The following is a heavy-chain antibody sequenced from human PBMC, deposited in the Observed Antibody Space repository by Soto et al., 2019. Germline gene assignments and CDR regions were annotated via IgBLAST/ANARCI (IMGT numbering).Heavy chain of an antibody. CDR2: IKQDGSEK. CDR3: ARDQLVAGTPGVDY. Sequence: EVQLVESGGGLVQPGGSLRLSCAASGFTFSSYWMSWVRQAPWKGLEWVANIKQDGSEKYYVDSVKGRFTISRDNAKNSLYLQRNSLRAEDTAVDDCARDQLVAGTPGVDYWGQGTLVTVSS. V-gene: IGHV3-7*01. D-gene: IGHD6-19*01. J-gene: IGHJ4*02. CDR1: GFTFSSYW.